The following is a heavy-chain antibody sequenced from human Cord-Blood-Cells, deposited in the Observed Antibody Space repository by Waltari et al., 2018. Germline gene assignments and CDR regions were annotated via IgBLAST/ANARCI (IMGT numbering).Heavy chain of an antibody. J-gene: IGHJ6*02. CDR2: INHSGST. V-gene: IGHV4-34*01. CDR1: GGSFCGYS. Sequence: QVQLQQWGAGLLKPSEPLSLTCAVYGGSFCGYSWSWIGQPPGKGLEWIGEINHSGSTNYNPSLKSRVTISVDTSKNQFSLKLSSVTAADTAVYYCARGRRYYYYYGMDVWGQGTTVTVSS. CDR3: ARGRRYYYYYGMDV.